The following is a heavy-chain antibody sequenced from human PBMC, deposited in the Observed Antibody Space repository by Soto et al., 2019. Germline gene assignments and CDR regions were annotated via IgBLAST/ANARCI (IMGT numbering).Heavy chain of an antibody. Sequence: SETLSLTCTVSGGSISSSSYYWGWLRQPPGKGLEWIGSIYYSGSTYYNPSLKSRVTISVDTSKNQFSLKLSSVTAADTAVYYCAGDSSSSRYYYYGMDVWGQGTTVTVSS. D-gene: IGHD6-13*01. J-gene: IGHJ6*02. V-gene: IGHV4-39*02. CDR1: GGSISSSSYY. CDR2: IYYSGST. CDR3: AGDSSSSRYYYYGMDV.